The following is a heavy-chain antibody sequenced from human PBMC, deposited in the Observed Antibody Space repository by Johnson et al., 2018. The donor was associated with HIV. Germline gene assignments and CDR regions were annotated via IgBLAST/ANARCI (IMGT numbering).Heavy chain of an antibody. Sequence: QVQLVESGGGVVQPGRSLRLSCAASGFTFSSYAMHWVRQAPGKGLEWVAVISYDGSNKYYADSVKGRFTISRDNSKNTLYLQMNSLRAEDTAVYYCARNRISLGFREGAFDIWGQGTMVTVSS. CDR2: ISYDGSNK. CDR1: GFTFSSYA. D-gene: IGHD3-10*01. V-gene: IGHV3-30*04. CDR3: ARNRISLGFREGAFDI. J-gene: IGHJ3*02.